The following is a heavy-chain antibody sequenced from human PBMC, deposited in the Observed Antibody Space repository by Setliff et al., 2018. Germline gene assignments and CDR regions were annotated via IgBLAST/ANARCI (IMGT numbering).Heavy chain of an antibody. J-gene: IGHJ6*02. D-gene: IGHD3-10*01. CDR3: ARDGVFYAMDV. CDR2: IDPDGIGK. CDR1: GFTFSTYE. V-gene: IGHV3-7*01. Sequence: GGSLRLSCAASGFTFSTYEMNWVRQAPGKGLEWVANIDPDGIGKYYIDSVRGRFTISRDNAKDSLYLQMNSLRAEDTALYYCARDGVFYAMDVWGRGTTVTVSS.